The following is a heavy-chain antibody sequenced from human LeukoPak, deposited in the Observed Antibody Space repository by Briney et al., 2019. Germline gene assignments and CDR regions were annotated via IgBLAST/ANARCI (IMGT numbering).Heavy chain of an antibody. D-gene: IGHD6-13*01. J-gene: IGHJ6*03. CDR3: ARHCSSSWYRFYYYYYMDV. CDR2: IKQDGSEK. CDR1: GFTFSSYW. V-gene: IGHV3-7*01. Sequence: PGGSLRLSCAASGFTFSSYWMSWVRQAPGKGLEWVANIKQDGSEKYYVDSVKGRFTISRDNAKNSLYLQMNSLRAEDTAVYYCARHCSSSWYRFYYYYYMDVWGKGTTVTISS.